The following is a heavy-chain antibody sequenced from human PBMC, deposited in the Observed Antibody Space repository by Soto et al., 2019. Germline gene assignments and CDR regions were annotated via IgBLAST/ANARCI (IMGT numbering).Heavy chain of an antibody. CDR3: ARRTVNIRTFYSGLKTHCFDY. D-gene: IGHD6-19*01. V-gene: IGHV4-39*01. CDR2: IYYSGST. Sequence: QLQLQESGPGLVKPSETLSLTCAVSGGSISSSSYYWGWIRQPPGKGLEWIGSIYYSGSTYYPPSLQSRVAISVDTSKNQFSLKMNSVTAADTAVYYCARRTVNIRTFYSGLKTHCFDYWGQGTLVTVSS. J-gene: IGHJ4*02. CDR1: GGSISSSSYY.